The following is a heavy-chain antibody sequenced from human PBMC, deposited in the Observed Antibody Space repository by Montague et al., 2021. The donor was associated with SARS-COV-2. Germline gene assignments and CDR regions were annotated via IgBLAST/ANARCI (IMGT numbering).Heavy chain of an antibody. J-gene: IGHJ2*01. D-gene: IGHD6-19*01. CDR2: MTPSGST. CDR1: GGSFSGYY. V-gene: IGHV4-34*01. Sequence: SETLSLTCAVYGGSFSGYYWSWISQPPGKGLEWLGVMTPSGSTNYNPSLKSRVTISIDTSKNQFSLKLSTVTAADTAVYYCERGSGWYKYWYFDLWGRGTLVTVSS. CDR3: ERGSGWYKYWYFDL.